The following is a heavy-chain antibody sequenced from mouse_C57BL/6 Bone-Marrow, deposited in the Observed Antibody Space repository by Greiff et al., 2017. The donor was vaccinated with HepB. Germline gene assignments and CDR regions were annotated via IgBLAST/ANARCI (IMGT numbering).Heavy chain of an antibody. Sequence: VQLQQPGAELVKPGASVKVSCKASGYTFTSYWMHWVKQRPGQGLEWIGRIHPSDSDTNYNQKFKGKATLTVDKSSSTAYLQLSSLTSEDSAVYSCARGAYDYDPFAYWGQGTLVTVSA. D-gene: IGHD2-4*01. CDR2: IHPSDSDT. CDR3: ARGAYDYDPFAY. V-gene: IGHV1-74*01. CDR1: GYTFTSYW. J-gene: IGHJ3*01.